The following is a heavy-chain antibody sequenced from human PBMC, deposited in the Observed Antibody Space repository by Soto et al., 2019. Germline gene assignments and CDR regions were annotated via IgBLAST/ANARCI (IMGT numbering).Heavy chain of an antibody. CDR3: ARGRGYSSSSLDY. Sequence: QVQLQQWGAGLLKPSETLSLTCAVYGGSFSGYYWSWIRQPPGKGLEWIGEINHSGSTNYNPSLKSRVPISVDTSKNQFSLKLSSVTAADTAVYYCARGRGYSSSSLDYWGQGTLVTVSS. J-gene: IGHJ4*02. D-gene: IGHD6-6*01. V-gene: IGHV4-34*01. CDR2: INHSGST. CDR1: GGSFSGYY.